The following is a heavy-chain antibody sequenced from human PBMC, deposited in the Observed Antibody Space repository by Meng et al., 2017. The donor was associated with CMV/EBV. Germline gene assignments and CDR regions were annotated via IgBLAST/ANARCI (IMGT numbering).Heavy chain of an antibody. V-gene: IGHV3-21*01. CDR2: ISSSSSYI. CDR3: ARDLQLFRSSWHPVDI. Sequence: GESLKISCAASGFTFSSYAMSWVRQAPGKGLEWVSSISSSSSYIYYADSVKGRFTISRDNAKNSLYLQMNSLRAEDTAVYYCARDLQLFRSSWHPVDIWGQGTTVTVSS. J-gene: IGHJ6*02. D-gene: IGHD6-13*01. CDR1: GFTFSSYA.